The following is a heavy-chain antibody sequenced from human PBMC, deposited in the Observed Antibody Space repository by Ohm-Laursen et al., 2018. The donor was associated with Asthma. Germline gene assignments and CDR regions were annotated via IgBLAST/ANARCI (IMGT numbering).Heavy chain of an antibody. V-gene: IGHV3-30*18. D-gene: IGHD3-3*01. Sequence: SLRLSCTASGFTFSSYGMHWVRQAPGKGLELVAIISFHGYNQYYTDSVRGRFTISRDNSKNTLYLQMNSLRAEDTAVYYCAKDKEDGRFLEWLLGYWGQGTLVTVSS. CDR3: AKDKEDGRFLEWLLGY. CDR1: GFTFSSYG. CDR2: ISFHGYNQ. J-gene: IGHJ4*02.